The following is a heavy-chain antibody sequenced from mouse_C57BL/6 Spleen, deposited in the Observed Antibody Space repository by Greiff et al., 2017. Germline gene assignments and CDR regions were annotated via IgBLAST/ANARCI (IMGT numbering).Heavy chain of an antibody. CDR2: ILPGSGST. CDR3: ARSGDY. Sequence: VQLQQSGAELMKPGASVKLSCKATGYTFTGYWIEWVKQRPGHGLEWIGEILPGSGSTNYTEKFKGKATFTADTSSNTAYMQLSSLTTEDSAIYYCARSGDYWGQGTTLTVSS. V-gene: IGHV1-9*01. CDR1: GYTFTGYW. J-gene: IGHJ2*01.